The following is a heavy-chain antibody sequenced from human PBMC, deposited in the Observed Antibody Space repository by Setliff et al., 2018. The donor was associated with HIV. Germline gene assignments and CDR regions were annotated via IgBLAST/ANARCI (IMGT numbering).Heavy chain of an antibody. Sequence: GESLKISCKGSGYSFASYWIGWVRQMPGKGLEWMGIIYPGDSDTRYSPSFQGQVTMSADKSTSTAHLQWSSLKASDTAMYYCGRSGKSGELYAYWGQGTQVTVSS. CDR1: GYSFASYW. CDR3: GRSGKSGELYAY. J-gene: IGHJ4*02. V-gene: IGHV5-51*01. CDR2: IYPGDSDT. D-gene: IGHD3-10*01.